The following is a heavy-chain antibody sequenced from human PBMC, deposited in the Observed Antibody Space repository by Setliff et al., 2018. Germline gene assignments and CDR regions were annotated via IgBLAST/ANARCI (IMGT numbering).Heavy chain of an antibody. CDR3: AAASNYYDY. CDR2: IDWDDDK. V-gene: IGHV2-70*11. J-gene: IGHJ4*02. CDR1: GFSLSTSGMC. Sequence: GSGPTLVNPTQTLTLTCTSSGFSLSTSGMCVSWIRQPPGKALEWLARIDWDDDKYYTPSLKTRLTISKDTSKNQVVLTMTNMDPVDTATYYCAAASNYYDYWGQGTLVTVSS.